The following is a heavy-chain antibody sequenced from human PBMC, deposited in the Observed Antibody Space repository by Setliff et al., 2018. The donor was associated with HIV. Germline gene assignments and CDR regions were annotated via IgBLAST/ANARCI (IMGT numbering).Heavy chain of an antibody. CDR1: GDSISHYY. V-gene: IGHV4-59*01. CDR2: IYYIGNT. Sequence: PSETLSLTCSVSGDSISHYYWSWIRQPPGKGLEWIGYIYYIGNTNYNPSLKGRVTLSVDTSKNQLSLKLSSVTAADTAVYYCARGRSRYYYDGSGYYVDYWGQGTLVTVSS. D-gene: IGHD3-22*01. CDR3: ARGRSRYYYDGSGYYVDY. J-gene: IGHJ4*02.